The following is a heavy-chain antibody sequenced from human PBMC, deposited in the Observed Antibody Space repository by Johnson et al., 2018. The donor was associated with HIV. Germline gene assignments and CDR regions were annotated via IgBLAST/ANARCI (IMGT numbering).Heavy chain of an antibody. CDR1: GFTFSSYA. D-gene: IGHD3-16*01. J-gene: IGHJ3*02. Sequence: QVQLVESGGGVVQPGRSLRLSCAASGFTFSSYAMHWVRQAPGKGLEWVAVISYDGSNKYYADSVKGRFTISRDNSKNTWYLQMNSLRAEDTAGYYCAREDGGEPTGNDAFDIWGQGTMVTVSS. CDR2: ISYDGSNK. V-gene: IGHV3-30-3*01. CDR3: AREDGGEPTGNDAFDI.